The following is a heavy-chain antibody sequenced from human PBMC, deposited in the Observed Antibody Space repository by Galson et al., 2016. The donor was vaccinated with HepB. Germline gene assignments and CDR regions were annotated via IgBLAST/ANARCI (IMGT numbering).Heavy chain of an antibody. CDR1: GFTFSSYW. V-gene: IGHV3-7*03. CDR2: IKQDGSEK. D-gene: IGHD6-13*01. CDR3: AKGQQLAYFDY. J-gene: IGHJ4*02. Sequence: SLRLSCAVSGFTFSSYWMSWVRQGPGKGLEWVAIIKQDGSEKYYVDSVKGRFTISRDNAKKSLYLQMSSLRAEDTAVYYCAKGQQLAYFDYWGQGTLVTVSS.